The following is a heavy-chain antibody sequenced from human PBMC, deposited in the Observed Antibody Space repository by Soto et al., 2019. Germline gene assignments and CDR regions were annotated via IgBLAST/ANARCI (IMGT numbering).Heavy chain of an antibody. D-gene: IGHD2-15*01. CDR2: ISSSSSYI. J-gene: IGHJ4*02. Sequence: PGGSLRLSCAASGFTFSSYSMNWVRQAPGKGLEWVSSISSSSSYIYYADSVKGRFTISRDNAKNSLYLQMNSLRAEDTAVYYCASGRVGYCSGGSCCDDYWGQGTLVTVSS. CDR1: GFTFSSYS. CDR3: ASGRVGYCSGGSCCDDY. V-gene: IGHV3-21*01.